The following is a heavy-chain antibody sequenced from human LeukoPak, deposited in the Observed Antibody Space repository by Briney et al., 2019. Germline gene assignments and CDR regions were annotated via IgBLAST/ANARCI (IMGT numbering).Heavy chain of an antibody. Sequence: PSETLSLTCTVSGGSISSYYWSWIRQPPGKGLEWIWYIYYSGSTNYNPSLKSRVTISVDTSKNQFSLKLSSVTAADTAVYYCARLDYYDSSRFDYWGQGTLVTVSS. CDR2: IYYSGST. CDR3: ARLDYYDSSRFDY. CDR1: GGSISSYY. D-gene: IGHD3-22*01. V-gene: IGHV4-59*08. J-gene: IGHJ4*02.